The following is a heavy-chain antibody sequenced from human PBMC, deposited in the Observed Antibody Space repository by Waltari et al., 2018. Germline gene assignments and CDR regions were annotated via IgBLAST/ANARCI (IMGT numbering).Heavy chain of an antibody. Sequence: QVQLQESGPGLVKPSETLSLTCPVSGGSISSHYWSWIRQPPGKGLEWIGYIYYSGSTDATPTLQSGVIRSVDTSKNQFSLKLSSVTTADTAVYYCARATRPGYDIGYWGQGTLVTVSS. CDR1: GGSISSHY. D-gene: IGHD5-12*01. V-gene: IGHV4-59*11. J-gene: IGHJ4*02. CDR3: ARATRPGYDIGY. CDR2: IYYSGST.